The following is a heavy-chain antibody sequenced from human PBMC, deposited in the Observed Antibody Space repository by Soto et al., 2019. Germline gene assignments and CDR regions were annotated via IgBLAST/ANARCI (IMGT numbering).Heavy chain of an antibody. CDR2: LYPGDSET. Sequence: GESLKTSCKTSGYTFSEYWIGWVRQRPGKGLEWMAILYPGDSETRYGPAFEGRVTISADRATRTAHLQWKSLKASDTATYYCSRHSSAYDYYFDYWGQGSRVTVSS. CDR1: GYTFSEYW. V-gene: IGHV5-51*01. D-gene: IGHD3-22*01. CDR3: SRHSSAYDYYFDY. J-gene: IGHJ4*02.